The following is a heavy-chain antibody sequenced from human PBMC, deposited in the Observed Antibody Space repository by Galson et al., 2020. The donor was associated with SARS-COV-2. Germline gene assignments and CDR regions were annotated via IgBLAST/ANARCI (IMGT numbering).Heavy chain of an antibody. J-gene: IGHJ6*03. CDR1: GFTFSSYA. CDR2: ISYDGSNK. D-gene: IGHD5-12*01. Sequence: GESLKISCAASGFTFSSYAMHWVRQAPGKGLEWVAVISYDGSNKYYADSVKGRFTISRDNSKNTLYLQVNSLRAEDTAVYYCARDMRWLQYYYYYYYMDVWGKGTTVTISS. V-gene: IGHV3-30*04. CDR3: ARDMRWLQYYYYYYYMDV.